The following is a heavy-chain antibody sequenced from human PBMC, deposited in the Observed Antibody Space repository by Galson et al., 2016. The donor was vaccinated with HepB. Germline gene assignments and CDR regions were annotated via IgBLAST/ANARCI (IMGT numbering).Heavy chain of an antibody. CDR1: GFNFGGTW. J-gene: IGHJ4*02. Sequence: SLRLSCAASGFNFGGTWMTWVRQAPGKGLEFVTNINEDQSVKNYVESVKGRFTISRDSGENSLFLQMNSLRVEDTAFYYCAVERLQFFDYWGQGTLVIVSS. CDR2: INEDQSVK. D-gene: IGHD5-24*01. V-gene: IGHV3-7*03. CDR3: AVERLQFFDY.